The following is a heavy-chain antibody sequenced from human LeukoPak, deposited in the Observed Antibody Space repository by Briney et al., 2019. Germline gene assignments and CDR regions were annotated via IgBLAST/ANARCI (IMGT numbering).Heavy chain of an antibody. CDR3: ARAVGDIVVVPTDPGRAHQYGMDV. Sequence: PSQTLSLTCTVSGGSISSGDYYWSWIRQPPGKGLEWIGYIYYSGSTYYNPSLKSRVTISLDTSKNQFSLKLSSVTAADTAVYYCARAVGDIVVVPTDPGRAHQYGMDVWGQGTTVTVSS. CDR2: IYYSGST. D-gene: IGHD2-2*01. J-gene: IGHJ6*02. V-gene: IGHV4-30-4*01. CDR1: GGSISSGDYY.